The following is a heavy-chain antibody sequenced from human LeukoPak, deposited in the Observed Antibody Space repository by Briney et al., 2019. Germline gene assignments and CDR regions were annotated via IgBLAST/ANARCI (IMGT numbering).Heavy chain of an antibody. CDR3: ARELYSGYNLRKLDY. Sequence: PSETLSLTCTVSGGSISSYYWNWIRQPPGKGLEWIGYIYYSGSTNYNPSLKSRVIISVDTSKNHFSLKLGSVTAADTAVYYCARELYSGYNLRKLDYWGQGILVTVSS. D-gene: IGHD5-12*01. J-gene: IGHJ4*02. CDR1: GGSISSYY. V-gene: IGHV4-59*01. CDR2: IYYSGST.